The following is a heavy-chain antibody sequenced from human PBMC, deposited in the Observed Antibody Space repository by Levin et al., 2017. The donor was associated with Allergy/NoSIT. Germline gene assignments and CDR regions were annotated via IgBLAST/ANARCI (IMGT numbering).Heavy chain of an antibody. Sequence: ASVNVSCKASGYSFTKFGISWVRQAPGQGPEWMGWISAYNGNTNYAQKVQGRVTMTTDTSTSTAYMELRSLRSDDTAVYFCARVDYGSGIEGYWGQGTLVTVSS. CDR3: ARVDYGSGIEGY. CDR1: GYSFTKFG. CDR2: ISAYNGNT. V-gene: IGHV1-18*01. J-gene: IGHJ4*02. D-gene: IGHD3-10*01.